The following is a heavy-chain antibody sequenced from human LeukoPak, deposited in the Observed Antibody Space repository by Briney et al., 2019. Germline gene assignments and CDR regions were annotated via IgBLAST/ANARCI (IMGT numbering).Heavy chain of an antibody. CDR2: IKQDGSEK. CDR3: ARDIGIAVAGFDY. J-gene: IGHJ4*02. V-gene: IGHV3-7*03. Sequence: GGSLRLSCAASGFTLSSYWMSWVRQAPGKGLEWVANIKQDGSEKYYVDSVKGRFTISRDNAKNSLYLQMNSLRAEDTAVYYCARDIGIAVAGFDYWGQGTLVTVSS. CDR1: GFTLSSYW. D-gene: IGHD6-19*01.